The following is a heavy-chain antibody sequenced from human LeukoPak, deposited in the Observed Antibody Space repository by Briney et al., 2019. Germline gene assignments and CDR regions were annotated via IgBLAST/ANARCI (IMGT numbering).Heavy chain of an antibody. D-gene: IGHD6-13*01. CDR2: IYYSGST. J-gene: IGHJ5*02. V-gene: IGHV4-59*01. Sequence: SETLSLTCTVSGGSISSYCWSWIRQPPGKGLEWIGYIYYSGSTSYNPSLKSRVTISVDTSKNQFSLKLSSVTAADTAVYYCARGCSAGTPHNWFDPWGQGTLVTVSS. CDR3: ARGCSAGTPHNWFDP. CDR1: GGSISSYC.